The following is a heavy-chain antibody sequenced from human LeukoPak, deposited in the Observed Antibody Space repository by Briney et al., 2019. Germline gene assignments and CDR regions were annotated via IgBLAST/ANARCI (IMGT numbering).Heavy chain of an antibody. J-gene: IGHJ3*02. V-gene: IGHV1-58*02. CDR2: IVVGSGNT. D-gene: IGHD1-1*01. CDR3: AAAQNWNDNAFDI. CDR1: GFTFTSSA. Sequence: GASVKVSCKASGFTFTSSAMQWVRQARGQRLEWIGWIVVGSGNTNYAQKFQERVTITRDMSTSTAYMELSSLRSEDTAVYYCAAAQNWNDNAFDIWGQGTMVTVSS.